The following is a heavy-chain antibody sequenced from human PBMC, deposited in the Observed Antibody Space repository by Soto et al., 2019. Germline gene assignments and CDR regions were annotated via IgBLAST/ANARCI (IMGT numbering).Heavy chain of an antibody. V-gene: IGHV4-39*01. D-gene: IGHD6-19*01. J-gene: IGHJ4*02. CDR1: GGSISSSSYY. CDR2: IYYSGST. CDR3: ERHRVIAVAEKIDY. Sequence: SETLSLTCTVSGGSISSSSYYWGWIRQPPGKGLEWIGSIYYSGSTYYNPSLKSRATISVDTSKNQFSLKLSSVTAADTAVYYCERHRVIAVAEKIDYWGQGTLVTVSS.